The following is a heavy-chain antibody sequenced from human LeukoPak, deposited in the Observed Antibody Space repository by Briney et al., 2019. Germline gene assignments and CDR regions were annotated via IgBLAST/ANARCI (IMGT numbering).Heavy chain of an antibody. Sequence: SVKVSCKASGGTFSSYTISWVRQAPGQGLEWMGRIIPILGIANYAQKFQGRVTITADKSTSTAYMELSSLRSEDTAVYYCARDPHITVYYYDSSGYYTDWGQGTLVTVSS. J-gene: IGHJ4*02. CDR3: ARDPHITVYYYDSSGYYTD. CDR1: GGTFSSYT. D-gene: IGHD3-22*01. CDR2: IIPILGIA. V-gene: IGHV1-69*04.